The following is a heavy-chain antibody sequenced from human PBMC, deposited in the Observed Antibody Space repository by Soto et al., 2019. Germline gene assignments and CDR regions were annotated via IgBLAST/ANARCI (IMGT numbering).Heavy chain of an antibody. V-gene: IGHV5-10-1*01. CDR1: GYSFTSYR. CDR3: SSISGTAAGRRGDY. D-gene: IGHD6-13*01. Sequence: PGESLKISCKASGYSFTSYRVVWVRQLPGKGLEYMGRIDPSDSYTDYSPSVQGHVTFSADKSITTASLHWNSLKESDTGIYYCSSISGTAAGRRGDYWGQGTQVTVSS. J-gene: IGHJ4*02. CDR2: IDPSDSYT.